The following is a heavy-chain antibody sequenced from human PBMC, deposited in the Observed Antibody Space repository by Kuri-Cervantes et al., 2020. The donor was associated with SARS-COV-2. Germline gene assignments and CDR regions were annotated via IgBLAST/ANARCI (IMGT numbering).Heavy chain of an antibody. J-gene: IGHJ5*02. D-gene: IGHD1-14*01. CDR1: GGSFSGYY. V-gene: IGHV4-34*01. Sequence: SQTFSLTCAVYGGSFSGYYWSWIRQPPGKGLEWIGEINHSGGTNYNPSLKSRVTISVDTSKNQFSLKLSSVTAADTAVYYCARHRWFDPWGQGTLVTVSS. CDR2: INHSGGT. CDR3: ARHRWFDP.